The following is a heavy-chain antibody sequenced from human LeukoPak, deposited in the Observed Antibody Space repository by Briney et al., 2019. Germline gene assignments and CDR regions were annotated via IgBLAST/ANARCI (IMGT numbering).Heavy chain of an antibody. CDR2: ISGNGGST. J-gene: IGHJ4*02. V-gene: IGHV3-23*01. D-gene: IGHD1-1*01. Sequence: PGGSLRLSCAASGFTFNNYAMSWVRQAPGKGLEWVSVISGNGGSTYYRDSVKGRFTISRDNSKNTLYLQMNSLRAEDTAVYYCAKDGTATITLEYWGQGTLVTVSS. CDR3: AKDGTATITLEY. CDR1: GFTFNNYA.